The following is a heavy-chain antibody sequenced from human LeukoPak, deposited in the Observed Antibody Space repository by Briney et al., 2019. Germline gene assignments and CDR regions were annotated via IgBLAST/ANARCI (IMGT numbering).Heavy chain of an antibody. CDR1: GFTFSTYW. CDR2: IKWDGIET. V-gene: IGHV3-7*01. CDR3: ARDREQWLVRRFDY. D-gene: IGHD6-19*01. J-gene: IGHJ4*02. Sequence: GGSLRLSCAASGFTFSTYWMTWVRQAPGKGLEWVANIKWDGIETYYVDSVKGRFAISRNNAKNSLYLQMNSLRAEDTAVYYCARDREQWLVRRFDYWGQGTLVTVSS.